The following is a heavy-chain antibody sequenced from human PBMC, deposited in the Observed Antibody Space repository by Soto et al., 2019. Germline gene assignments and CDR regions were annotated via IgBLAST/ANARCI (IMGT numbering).Heavy chain of an antibody. V-gene: IGHV3-30*03. Sequence: VQLVESGGGVLQPGRSLTLSCAASGFTLSTFGMHWVRQAPGKGLEWVAVISYDGSHKYYAESVKGRFTISRDNSRNTMQLQMNSLKAEDTAVYYCARDSDPRMIREVLTDDLDRWGQGTLVTVSS. CDR3: ARDSDPRMIREVLTDDLDR. J-gene: IGHJ5*02. CDR1: GFTLSTFG. D-gene: IGHD3-10*01. CDR2: ISYDGSHK.